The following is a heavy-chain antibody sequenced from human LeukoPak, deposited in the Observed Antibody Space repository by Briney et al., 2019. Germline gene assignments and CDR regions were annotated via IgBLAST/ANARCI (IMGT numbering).Heavy chain of an antibody. Sequence: GGSLRLSCAASGFTFSRYTMNWVRQAPGKGLEWVSSISTSSIYIYYADSVKGRFTISRDNAKNSLYLQMNSLRAEDTAVYYCARDYSTVTTFFDYWGQGTLVTVSS. V-gene: IGHV3-21*01. CDR2: ISTSSIYI. CDR3: ARDYSTVTTFFDY. J-gene: IGHJ4*02. D-gene: IGHD4-17*01. CDR1: GFTFSRYT.